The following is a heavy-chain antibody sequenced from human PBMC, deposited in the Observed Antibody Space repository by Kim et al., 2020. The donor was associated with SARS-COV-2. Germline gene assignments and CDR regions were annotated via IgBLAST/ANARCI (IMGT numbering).Heavy chain of an antibody. CDR1: GYTLTELS. V-gene: IGHV1-24*01. D-gene: IGHD3-22*01. Sequence: ASVKVSCKVSGYTLTELSMNWVRQAPGKGLEWMGGFDPEDGETIYAKKFQGRVTMTEDTSTDTAYMDLSSLRSEDTAVYYCATLDSSGYYKEYYFDYWGQGTLVSVSS. CDR2: FDPEDGET. J-gene: IGHJ4*02. CDR3: ATLDSSGYYKEYYFDY.